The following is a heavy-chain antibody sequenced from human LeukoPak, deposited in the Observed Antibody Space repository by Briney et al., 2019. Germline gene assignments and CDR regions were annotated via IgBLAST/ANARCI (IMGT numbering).Heavy chain of an antibody. J-gene: IGHJ4*02. CDR3: ARKERDYFDY. CDR1: GVSISSSSYY. Sequence: SETLSLTCTVSGVSISSSSYYWGWIRQPPGKGLEWIGSIYYSGSTYYNPSLKSRVTISVDTSKNQFSLKLSSVTAADTAVYYCARKERDYFDYWGQGTLVTVSS. V-gene: IGHV4-39*07. D-gene: IGHD1-26*01. CDR2: IYYSGST.